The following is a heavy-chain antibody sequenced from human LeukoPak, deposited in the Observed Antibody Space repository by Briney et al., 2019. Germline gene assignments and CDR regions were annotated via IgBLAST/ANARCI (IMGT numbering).Heavy chain of an antibody. CDR3: ARLPGAPGTSYFDY. V-gene: IGHV4-59*01. CDR1: GGSISSYY. J-gene: IGHJ4*02. CDR2: IYYSGST. D-gene: IGHD6-13*01. Sequence: SETLSLTCTVSGGSISSYYWSWIRQPPGKGLEWIGYIYYSGSTNYNPSLKSRVTISVDTSKNQFSLKLSSVTAADTAVYYCARLPGAPGTSYFDYWGQGTLVTVSS.